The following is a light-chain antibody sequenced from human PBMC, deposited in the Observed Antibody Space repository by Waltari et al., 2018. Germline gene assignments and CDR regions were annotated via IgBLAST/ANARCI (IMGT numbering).Light chain of an antibody. CDR2: DAF. V-gene: IGKV3-11*01. J-gene: IGKJ5*01. CDR1: QSVSSY. CDR3: QQRANWPIT. Sequence: EIVLTQSPATLSLSPGERATLSCRASQSVSSYLNWYQQKPGQAPRLLIYDAFNRATGIPARFSGSGSGTDFTLTISSLEPEDFAVYYCQQRANWPITFGQGTRLEIK.